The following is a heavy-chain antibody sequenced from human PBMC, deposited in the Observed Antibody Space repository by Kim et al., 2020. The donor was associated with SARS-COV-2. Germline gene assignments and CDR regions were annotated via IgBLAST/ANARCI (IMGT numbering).Heavy chain of an antibody. CDR2: IKSDGSST. V-gene: IGHV3-74*01. J-gene: IGHJ4*02. D-gene: IGHD6-19*01. CDR1: GSTFSTYW. CDR3: ATTAMGGTIHY. Sequence: GGSLRLSCAASGSTFSTYWMHWVRQVPGKGLVWVSRIKSDGSSTSYVDSVKGRFTISRDNAKNTLYLQMNSLRAEDTAVYYCATTAMGGTIHYWGQGILVTVSS.